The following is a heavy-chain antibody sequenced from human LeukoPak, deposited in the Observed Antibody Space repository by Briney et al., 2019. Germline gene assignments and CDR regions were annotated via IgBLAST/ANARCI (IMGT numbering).Heavy chain of an antibody. CDR1: GFTFDDYA. CDR3: AKDTSNLRHDAFDI. J-gene: IGHJ3*02. Sequence: GGSLRLSCAASGFTFDDYAMPWVRQAPGKGLEWVSGISWNSGSIGYADSVKGRFTISRDNAKDSLYLQMNSLRAEDTALYYCAKDTSNLRHDAFDIWGQGTMVTVPS. D-gene: IGHD1-14*01. CDR2: ISWNSGSI. V-gene: IGHV3-9*01.